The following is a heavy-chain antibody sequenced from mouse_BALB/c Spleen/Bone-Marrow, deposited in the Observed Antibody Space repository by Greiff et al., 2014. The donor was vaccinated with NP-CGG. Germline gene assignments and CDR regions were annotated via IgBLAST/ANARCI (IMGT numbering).Heavy chain of an antibody. Sequence: EVKLVESGPGLVKPSQSLSLTCTVTGYSITSDYAWNWIRQFPGNKLEWMGYISHSGTTSNNPSLKSRISITRDTSKNQFFLQLNSVTSEDTATYYCARSGGFRVNWYFDVWGAGTTVTVSS. D-gene: IGHD3-1*01. J-gene: IGHJ1*01. CDR3: ARSGGFRVNWYFDV. CDR1: GYSITSDYA. CDR2: ISHSGTT. V-gene: IGHV3-2*02.